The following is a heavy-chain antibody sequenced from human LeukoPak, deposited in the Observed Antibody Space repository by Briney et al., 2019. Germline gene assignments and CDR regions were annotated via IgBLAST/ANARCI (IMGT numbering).Heavy chain of an antibody. CDR1: GYSFTTYD. CDR2: MNPNSGNA. V-gene: IGHV1-8*01. Sequence: ASVKVSCKASGYSFTTYDINWVRQAPGQGLEWMGWMNPNSGNAGYAQKFQGRVTMTRNTSITTAYTELSSLRSEDTAVYYCARIFVDSSGYFYYWFDPWGQGTLVTVSS. D-gene: IGHD3-22*01. CDR3: ARIFVDSSGYFYYWFDP. J-gene: IGHJ5*02.